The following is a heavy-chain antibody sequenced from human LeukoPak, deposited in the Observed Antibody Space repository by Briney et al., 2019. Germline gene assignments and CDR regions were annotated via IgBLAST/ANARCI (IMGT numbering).Heavy chain of an antibody. CDR3: ARETIMYSSAPDAFDI. V-gene: IGHV1-18*01. J-gene: IGHJ3*02. CDR1: GYTFTSYG. CDR2: ISAYNGNT. Sequence: ASVKVSCKASGYTFTSYGISWVRQAPGQGLEWRGWISAYNGNTNYAQKLQGRVTMTTDTSTSTAYMELRSLRSDDTAVYYCARETIMYSSAPDAFDIWGQGTMVTVSS. D-gene: IGHD5-12*01.